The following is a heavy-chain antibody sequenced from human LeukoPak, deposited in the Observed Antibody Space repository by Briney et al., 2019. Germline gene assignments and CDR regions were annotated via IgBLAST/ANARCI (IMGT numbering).Heavy chain of an antibody. D-gene: IGHD6-6*01. CDR1: GFPFSSYA. Sequence: GGSLRLSRAASGFPFSSYAMSWVRQAPGKGLEWVSAITASGGDTFHADSVKGRFTISRDNSKNTLYLQMHSLRVEDTAIYYCAKGSSSSRPYYFHYWGQGTLVTVSS. CDR2: ITASGGDT. J-gene: IGHJ4*02. CDR3: AKGSSSSRPYYFHY. V-gene: IGHV3-23*01.